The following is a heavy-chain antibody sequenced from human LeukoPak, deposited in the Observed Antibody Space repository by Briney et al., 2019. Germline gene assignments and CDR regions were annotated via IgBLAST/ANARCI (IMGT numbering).Heavy chain of an antibody. CDR3: ARDGRYCSGGSCYNDY. Sequence: ASVKVSCKASGCTFTGYYMHWVRQAPGQGLEWMGWINPNSGGTNYAQKFQGRVTMTRDTSISTAYMELSRLRSDDTAVYYCARDGRYCSGGSCYNDYWGQGTLVTVSS. V-gene: IGHV1-2*02. CDR1: GCTFTGYY. J-gene: IGHJ4*02. D-gene: IGHD2-15*01. CDR2: INPNSGGT.